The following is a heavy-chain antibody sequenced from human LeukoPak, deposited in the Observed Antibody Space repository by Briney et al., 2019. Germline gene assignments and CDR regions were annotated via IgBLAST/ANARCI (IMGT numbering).Heavy chain of an antibody. V-gene: IGHV1-69*06. CDR1: RGTSTTYA. Sequence: ASVKDSRKPSRGTSTTYALSSVRPPPRPGLEWMGRIIPTFGTANYAQKFQGRVTITADKSTSTAYMELSSLRSEDTAVYYCASTTVTNEVDYWGQGTLVTVSS. J-gene: IGHJ4*02. CDR3: ASTTVTNEVDY. CDR2: IIPTFGTA. D-gene: IGHD4-17*01.